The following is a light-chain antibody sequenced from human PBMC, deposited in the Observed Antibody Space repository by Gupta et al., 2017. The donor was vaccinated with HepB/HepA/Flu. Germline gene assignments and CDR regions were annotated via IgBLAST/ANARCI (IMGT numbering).Light chain of an antibody. V-gene: IGLV1-51*01. Sequence: QSLLTQPPSVSAASGQKVSMSCSGSSSNIGTYYVSWYQQVAGTVPKLLIYENNKRPAGIPDRFSGSKSGRSVSLDITGLQPGDEAHYYCGTWDQSLRIWVFGGGTKLTVL. CDR3: GTWDQSLRIWV. CDR2: ENN. CDR1: SSNIGTYY. J-gene: IGLJ3*02.